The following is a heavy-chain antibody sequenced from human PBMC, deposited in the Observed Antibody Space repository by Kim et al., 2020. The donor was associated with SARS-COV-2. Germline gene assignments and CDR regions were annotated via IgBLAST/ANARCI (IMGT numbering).Heavy chain of an antibody. CDR1: GGSISSYY. CDR2: IYYSGST. D-gene: IGHD6-19*01. J-gene: IGHJ6*01. V-gene: IGHV4-59*01. CDR3: ARDAKLSQYSSGWYHYYYG. Sequence: SETLSLTCTASGGSISSYYWSWIRQPPGKGLEWIGYIYYSGSTNYNPSLKSRVTISVDTSKNQFSLKLSSVTAADTAAYYCARDAKLSQYSSGWYHYYYG.